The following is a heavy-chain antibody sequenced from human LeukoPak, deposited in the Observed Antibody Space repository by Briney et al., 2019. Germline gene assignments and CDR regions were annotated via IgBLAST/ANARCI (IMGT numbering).Heavy chain of an antibody. CDR1: GYTFTSYY. Sequence: ASVKVSCKASGYTFTSYYMHWVRQAPGQGLEWMGIINPSGGSTSYAQKFQGRVTMNRDMSTSTVYMELGSLRSEDTAVYYCARGLHIRLYDSRGYFDYWGQGTVVTGSS. D-gene: IGHD3-22*01. V-gene: IGHV1-46*01. CDR2: INPSGGST. CDR3: ARGLHIRLYDSRGYFDY. J-gene: IGHJ4*02.